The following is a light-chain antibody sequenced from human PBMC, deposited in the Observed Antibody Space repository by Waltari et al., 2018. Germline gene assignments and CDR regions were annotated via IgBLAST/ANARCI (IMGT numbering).Light chain of an antibody. V-gene: IGLV2-11*01. CDR3: CSYAGSYSLV. CDR2: DVS. Sequence: QSALTQPHSVSGSPGQSVTISCTGTSSDVGGYNYVSWYQQHPGKAPKLMIYDVSKRPSGVPDRFSGSKSGNTASLTISGLRAEDEADYYCCSYAGSYSLVFGTGTKVTVL. J-gene: IGLJ1*01. CDR1: SSDVGGYNY.